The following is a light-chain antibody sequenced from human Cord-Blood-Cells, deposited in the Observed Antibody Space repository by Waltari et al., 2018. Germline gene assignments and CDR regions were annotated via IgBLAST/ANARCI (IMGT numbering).Light chain of an antibody. Sequence: QSALTQPASVSGSPVPSITISCTGTSCDVGGYNYVSWYQQHPGKAPKLMIYDVSKRPSGVSNRFSGSKSGNTASLTISGLQAEDEADYYCSSYTSSSTLVFGGGTKLTVL. CDR3: SSYTSSSTLV. V-gene: IGLV2-14*01. J-gene: IGLJ3*02. CDR1: SCDVGGYNY. CDR2: DVS.